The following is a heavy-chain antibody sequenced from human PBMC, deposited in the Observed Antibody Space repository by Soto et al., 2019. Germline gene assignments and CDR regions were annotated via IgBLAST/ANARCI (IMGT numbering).Heavy chain of an antibody. V-gene: IGHV4-39*02. CDR3: ARDDPPTVTTLPIRYYYYGMDV. CDR1: GGSISSSSYY. D-gene: IGHD4-4*01. CDR2: IYYSGST. Sequence: SETLSLTCTVSGGSISSSSYYWGWIRQPPGKGLEWIGSIYYSGSTYYNPSLKSRVTISVDTSKNQFSLKLSSVTAADTAVYYCARDDPPTVTTLPIRYYYYGMDVWGQGTTVTVSS. J-gene: IGHJ6*02.